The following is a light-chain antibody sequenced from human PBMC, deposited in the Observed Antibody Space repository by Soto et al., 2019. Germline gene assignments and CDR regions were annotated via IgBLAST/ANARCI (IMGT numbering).Light chain of an antibody. CDR3: QQYNNWPRT. Sequence: EIVMTQSPATLSVSPGERATLSCRASQSVSSNLAWYQQKPGQAPRRLIYGASTRATGSPARFSGSGSGTEFTLTISSLQSEDFVVYYCQQYNNWPRTFGQGTKVEIK. CDR1: QSVSSN. V-gene: IGKV3-15*01. CDR2: GAS. J-gene: IGKJ1*01.